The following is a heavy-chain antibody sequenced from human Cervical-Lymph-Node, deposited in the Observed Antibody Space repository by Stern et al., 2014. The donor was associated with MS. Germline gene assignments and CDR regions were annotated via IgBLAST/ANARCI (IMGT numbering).Heavy chain of an antibody. CDR3: ARDDDYTRRAIDY. Sequence: QMQLVQSGAEVKKPGASVNVSCKTSGYTFTYYAISWIRQAPGHGLEWVGWISPYNGNTNFVQKLQGRVAMTTDTSTSTAYMELRSLRSDDTAVYYCARDDDYTRRAIDYWGQGTLVTVSS. J-gene: IGHJ4*02. CDR2: ISPYNGNT. CDR1: GYTFTYYA. V-gene: IGHV1-18*01. D-gene: IGHD4-11*01.